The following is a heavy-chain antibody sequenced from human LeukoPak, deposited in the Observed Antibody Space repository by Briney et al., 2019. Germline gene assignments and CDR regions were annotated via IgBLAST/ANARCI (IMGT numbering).Heavy chain of an antibody. J-gene: IGHJ4*02. CDR2: IIPIFGTA. V-gene: IGHV1-69*13. D-gene: IGHD5-18*01. CDR1: GGTFSSYA. CDR3: AGDLYTAMGREPLYYFDY. Sequence: SVKVSCKASGGTFSSYAIGWVRQAPGQGLEWMGGIIPIFGTANYAQKFQGRVTITADESTSTAYMELSSLRSEDTAVYYCAGDLYTAMGREPLYYFDYWGQGTLVTVSS.